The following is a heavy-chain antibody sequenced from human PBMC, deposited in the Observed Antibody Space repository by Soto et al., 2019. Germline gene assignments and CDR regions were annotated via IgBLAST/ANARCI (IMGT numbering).Heavy chain of an antibody. J-gene: IGHJ5*02. CDR1: GYTFSGNY. CDR2: INPKSGGT. CDR3: VRGIAALRLSWFGP. V-gene: IGHV1-2*02. D-gene: IGHD6-13*01. Sequence: QAQLVQSGAEVKKPGASVKVSCMASGYTFSGNYLHWVRQAPGQGLEWMGWINPKSGGTGYAQKFQGRVTMTTDTSTSTAYMEPSSLRSADTAVYHCVRGIAALRLSWFGPWGQGTLVTVSS.